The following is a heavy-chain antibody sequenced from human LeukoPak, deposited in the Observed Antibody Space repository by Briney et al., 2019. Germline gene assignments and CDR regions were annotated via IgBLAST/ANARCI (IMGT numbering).Heavy chain of an antibody. CDR1: GYTFTSYY. Sequence: GASVKVSCKXSGYTFTSYYMHWVRQSPGQGLEWMGIINPSGGSTSYAQKFQGRVTMTRNTSTSTVYMELSSLRSEDTAVYYCARDRGWYFDYWGQGTLVTVSS. CDR3: ARDRGWYFDY. J-gene: IGHJ4*02. D-gene: IGHD6-19*01. V-gene: IGHV1-46*01. CDR2: INPSGGST.